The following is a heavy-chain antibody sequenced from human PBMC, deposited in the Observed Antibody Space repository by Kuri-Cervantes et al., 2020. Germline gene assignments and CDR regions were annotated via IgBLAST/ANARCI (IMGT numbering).Heavy chain of an antibody. J-gene: IGHJ4*02. Sequence: GGSLRLSCAASGFTFSSYGMHWVRQAPGKGLEWVAVISYDGSNKYYADSVKGRFTISRDNSKNTLYLQMNSLRAEDTAVYYCAKGRGVRGVAIDYWGQGTLVTVSS. V-gene: IGHV3-30*18. CDR2: ISYDGSNK. CDR1: GFTFSSYG. CDR3: AKGRGVRGVAIDY. D-gene: IGHD3-10*01.